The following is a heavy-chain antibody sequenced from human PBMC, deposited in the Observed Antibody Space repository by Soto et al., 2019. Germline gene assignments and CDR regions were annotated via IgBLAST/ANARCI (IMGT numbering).Heavy chain of an antibody. D-gene: IGHD2-15*01. V-gene: IGHV3-23*01. J-gene: IGHJ4*02. Sequence: GGSLRLSCAASGFTFSSYAMSWVRQALGKGLEWVSAISGSGGSTYYADSVKGRFTISRDNSKNTLYLQMNSLRAEDTAVYYCAKVPRYCSGGSCFGGYFDYWGQGTLVTVSS. CDR3: AKVPRYCSGGSCFGGYFDY. CDR1: GFTFSSYA. CDR2: ISGSGGST.